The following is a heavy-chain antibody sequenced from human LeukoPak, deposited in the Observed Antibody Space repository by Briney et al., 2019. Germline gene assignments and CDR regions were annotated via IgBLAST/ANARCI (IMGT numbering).Heavy chain of an antibody. V-gene: IGHV4-34*01. J-gene: IGHJ6*04. CDR3: ARGSGSRMDV. CDR2: INHGGST. CDR1: GGSFSGYY. Sequence: SETLSLTCAVYGGSFSGYYWSWIRQPPGKGLEWIGEINHGGSTNYNPSLKSRVTISVDTSKNQSSLKLSSVTAADTAVYYCARGSGSRMDVWGKGTTVTVSS.